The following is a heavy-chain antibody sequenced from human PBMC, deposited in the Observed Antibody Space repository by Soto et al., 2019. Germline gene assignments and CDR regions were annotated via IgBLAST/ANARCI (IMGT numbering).Heavy chain of an antibody. CDR1: GGSISSGDYY. V-gene: IGHV4-30-4*01. J-gene: IGHJ5*02. CDR3: ARVGGYDLGNWFDP. D-gene: IGHD5-12*01. Sequence: SETLSLTCTVSGGSISSGDYYWSWIRQPPGKGLEWIGYIYYSGSTYYNPSLKSRVTISVDTSKNQFSLKLSSVTAADTAVYYCARVGGYDLGNWFDPWGQGTLVTVSS. CDR2: IYYSGST.